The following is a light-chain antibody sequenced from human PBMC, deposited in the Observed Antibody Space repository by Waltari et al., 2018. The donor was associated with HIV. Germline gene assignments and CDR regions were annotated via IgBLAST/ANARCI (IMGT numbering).Light chain of an antibody. CDR2: ETS. CDR1: QSVRSS. V-gene: IGKV3-11*01. CDR3: QQYGSSRLT. Sequence: EIVLTQSPATLSFSPGERATLSCRASQSVRSSLAWYHQKPGQAPRLLIYETSNRATGIPGRFKGSGSGTDFTLTISNLEPEDFAVYYCQQYGSSRLTFGGGTKVEIK. J-gene: IGKJ4*01.